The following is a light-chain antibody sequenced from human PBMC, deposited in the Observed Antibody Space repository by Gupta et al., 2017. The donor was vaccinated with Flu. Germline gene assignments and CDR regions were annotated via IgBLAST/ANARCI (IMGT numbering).Light chain of an antibody. CDR3: QSYDSILSAWV. V-gene: IGLV1-40*01. CDR1: SSNIGATYD. Sequence: QSVLTQPPSVSGAPGQRVTISCSGSSSNIGATYDVNWYQHLPGTAPKLLIYVNSNRPSGIPDRFSGSKSGTSASLAITGLQAEDEADYYCQSYDSILSAWVFGGGTRLTVL. CDR2: VNS. J-gene: IGLJ3*02.